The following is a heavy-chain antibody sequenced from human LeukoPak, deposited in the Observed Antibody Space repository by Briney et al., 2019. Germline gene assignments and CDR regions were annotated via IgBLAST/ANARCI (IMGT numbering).Heavy chain of an antibody. Sequence: GASLRLSCAASGCTFSNYVMSWVRQAPGKGLEGVSAITGSGGNTYYADSVKGRFTISRDNSKNTVFLQLNSLRAEDTAVYYCAKWGDYDVLTGYYVSDYWGQGTLVTVSS. J-gene: IGHJ4*02. CDR1: GCTFSNYV. D-gene: IGHD3-9*01. CDR2: ITGSGGNT. CDR3: AKWGDYDVLTGYYVSDY. V-gene: IGHV3-23*01.